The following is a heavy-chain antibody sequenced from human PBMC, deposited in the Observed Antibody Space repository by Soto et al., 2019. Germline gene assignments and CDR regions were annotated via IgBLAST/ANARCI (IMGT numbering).Heavy chain of an antibody. D-gene: IGHD3-3*01. CDR3: ARYYDFWSGYYNHYYYYGMDV. CDR2: MNPNSGNT. Sequence: ASVKVSCKASGYTFTSYDINWVRQATGQGLEWMGWMNPNSGNTGYAQKSQGRVTMTRNTSISTAYMELSSLRSEDTAVYYCARYYDFWSGYYNHYYYYGMDVWGQGTTVTVS. V-gene: IGHV1-8*01. CDR1: GYTFTSYD. J-gene: IGHJ6*02.